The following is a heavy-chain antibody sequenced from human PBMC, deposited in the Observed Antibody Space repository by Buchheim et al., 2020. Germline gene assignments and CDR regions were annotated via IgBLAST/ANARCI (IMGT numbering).Heavy chain of an antibody. CDR3: AREAGESSDHDLSVWFDP. CDR1: GGSITTYS. Sequence: QVQLQESGPGLVKPSETLSLTCVVSGGSITTYSWSWIRQPPGKGLEWIGYIYYSGTTNYNPSLRSRVTISADTSKNQFSLNLTSVTAAGTAVYYCAREAGESSDHDLSVWFDPWGQGTL. V-gene: IGHV4-59*01. J-gene: IGHJ5*02. CDR2: IYYSGTT. D-gene: IGHD5-12*01.